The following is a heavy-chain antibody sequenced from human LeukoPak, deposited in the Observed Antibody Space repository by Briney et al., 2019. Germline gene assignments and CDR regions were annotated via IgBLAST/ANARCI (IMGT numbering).Heavy chain of an antibody. D-gene: IGHD4-17*01. J-gene: IGHJ6*03. CDR1: GFTFSLYW. CDR3: ARVLPSYGDYYYYYYMDV. V-gene: IGHV3-7*01. CDR2: INPDGSQK. Sequence: PGGSLRLSCAASGFTFSLYWMTWVRQSPGKGLEWVADINPDGSQKYSVDSVKGRFTISRDNAKNSLFLQMNSLRAEDTAVYYCARVLPSYGDYYYYYYMDVWGKGTTVTVSS.